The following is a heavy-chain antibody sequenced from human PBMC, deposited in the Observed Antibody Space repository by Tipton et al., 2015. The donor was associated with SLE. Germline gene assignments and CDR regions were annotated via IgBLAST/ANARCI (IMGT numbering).Heavy chain of an antibody. V-gene: IGHV3-66*01. CDR2: IYSVGDT. J-gene: IGHJ4*02. CDR1: GFTVSTNY. D-gene: IGHD5-18*01. CDR3: ARGGYTYGSPFYY. Sequence: LRLSCAASGFTVSTNYLSWVRQAPGKGLEWVSVIYSVGDTYYADSVKDRFTISRDDSKNTLYLQMNSLRAEDTAVYYCARGGYTYGSPFYYWGQGTLVTVSS.